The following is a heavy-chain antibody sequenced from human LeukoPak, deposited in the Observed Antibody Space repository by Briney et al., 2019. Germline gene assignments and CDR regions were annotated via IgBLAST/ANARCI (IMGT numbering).Heavy chain of an antibody. CDR3: AAMGSKMKMRVEP. Sequence: ASVKVSCKASGYPFTGYHVQWVRQAPGQGLEWMGRIYPDSGDTIYAQKFQGRVTMTRNTSISTAYMVLSRLTSDDTAVYYCAAMGSKMKMRVEPWGQGTPVTGSS. V-gene: IGHV1-2*02. CDR1: GYPFTGYH. CDR2: IYPDSGDT. J-gene: IGHJ5*02. D-gene: IGHD3-16*01.